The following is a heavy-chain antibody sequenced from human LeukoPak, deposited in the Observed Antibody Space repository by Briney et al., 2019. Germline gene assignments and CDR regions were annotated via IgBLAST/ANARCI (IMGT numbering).Heavy chain of an antibody. CDR3: AREPPGSLNWFDP. Sequence: SVKVSCKASGGTFSSYAISWVRQAPGQGLEWMGRIIPILGIANYAQKFQGRVTMTRDTSTSTVYMELSSLRSEDTAVYYCAREPPGSLNWFDPWGQGTLVTVSS. CDR1: GGTFSSYA. J-gene: IGHJ5*02. CDR2: IIPILGIA. D-gene: IGHD3-10*01. V-gene: IGHV1-69*04.